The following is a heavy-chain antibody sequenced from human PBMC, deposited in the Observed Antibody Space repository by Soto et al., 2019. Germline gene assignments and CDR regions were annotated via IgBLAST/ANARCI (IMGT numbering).Heavy chain of an antibody. CDR3: ARAIVGPTTTGWLDP. Sequence: QVQLVQSGAEVKKPGSSVKVSCTASGGTFSRYAISWVRQAPGQGLEWMGGIIPIFGTANYAQKFQGRVTITADESTSTAYMELSSLRFEDTAVYYGARAIVGPTTTGWLDPWGQGTLVTVSS. CDR2: IIPIFGTA. J-gene: IGHJ5*02. D-gene: IGHD1-26*01. V-gene: IGHV1-69*01. CDR1: GGTFSRYA.